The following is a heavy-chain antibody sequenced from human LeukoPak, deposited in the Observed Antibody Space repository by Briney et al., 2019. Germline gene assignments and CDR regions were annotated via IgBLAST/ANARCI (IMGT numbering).Heavy chain of an antibody. CDR2: INPDSGGT. CDR3: ARDLGELGYCSSTSCYTPDAFDI. J-gene: IGHJ3*02. V-gene: IGHV1-2*02. D-gene: IGHD2-2*02. Sequence: ASVKVSCKASGYTFTGSYIHWVRQAPGQRLEWMGWINPDSGGTNYAHKFQGRVTVTRDTSISTAYMELSRLRSDDTAVYYCARDLGELGYCSSTSCYTPDAFDIWGQGTMVTVSS. CDR1: GYTFTGSY.